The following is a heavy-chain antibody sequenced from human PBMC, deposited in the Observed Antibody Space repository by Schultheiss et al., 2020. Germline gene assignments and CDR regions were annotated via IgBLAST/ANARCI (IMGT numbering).Heavy chain of an antibody. CDR3: VLQRGYSGYDSFDY. CDR1: GYTFTSYY. Sequence: VSVKVSSKASGYTFTSYYMHWVRQAPGQGLEWMGWINPNSGGTNYAQKFQGRVTMTRDTSISTAYMELSRLRSDDTAVYYCVLQRGYSGYDSFDYWGQGTLVTVSS. V-gene: IGHV1-2*02. D-gene: IGHD5-12*01. J-gene: IGHJ4*02. CDR2: INPNSGGT.